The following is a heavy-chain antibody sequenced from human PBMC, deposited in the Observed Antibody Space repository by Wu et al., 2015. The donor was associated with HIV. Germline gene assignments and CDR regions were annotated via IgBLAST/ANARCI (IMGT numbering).Heavy chain of an antibody. J-gene: IGHJ1*01. Sequence: QVQLVQSGAEVKNLGASVKVSCKVSGHTLTDLSLHWVRQAPGKGLEWMGGFDPEDEETIYAQEFQGRVIMTEDTSTDTAYMELSSLRSEDTAIYYCAREGSSTWYPQDEYFQHWGQGTLVIVSS. V-gene: IGHV1-24*01. CDR1: GHTLTDLS. CDR2: FDPEDEET. D-gene: IGHD6-13*01. CDR3: AREGSSTWYPQDEYFQH.